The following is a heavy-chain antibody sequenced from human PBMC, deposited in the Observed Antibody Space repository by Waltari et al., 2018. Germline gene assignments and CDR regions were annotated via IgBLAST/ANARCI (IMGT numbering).Heavy chain of an antibody. CDR3: AKDNSYGDYVGYFDY. CDR2: ISLDGGST. D-gene: IGHD4-17*01. Sequence: EVQLVESGGVVVQPGGSLRLSCAASGFTFDDYAMHWVRQARGKGLEWVSLISLDGGSTYYADSVKGRFTISRDNSKNSLYLQMNSLRAEDTALYYCAKDNSYGDYVGYFDYWGQGTLVTVSS. CDR1: GFTFDDYA. J-gene: IGHJ4*02. V-gene: IGHV3-43D*04.